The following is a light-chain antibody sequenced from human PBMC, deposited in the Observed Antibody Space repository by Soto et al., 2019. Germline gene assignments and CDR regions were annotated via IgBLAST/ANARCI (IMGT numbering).Light chain of an antibody. CDR1: SSNIGSNT. Sequence: QSVLPQPPSASGTPGQRVTISCSGSSSNIGSNTVNWYQQLPGTAPKLLLYSNNQRPSGVPVRFSGSKSGTSASLAIRGLQSEDEDDCYCAAWDYSLNGRVVFGGGTTLTVL. CDR3: AAWDYSLNGRVV. J-gene: IGLJ2*01. CDR2: SNN. V-gene: IGLV1-44*01.